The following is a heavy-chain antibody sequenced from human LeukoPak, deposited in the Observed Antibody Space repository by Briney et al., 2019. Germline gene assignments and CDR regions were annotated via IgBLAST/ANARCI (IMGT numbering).Heavy chain of an antibody. CDR3: ARHGLWYDSSGYCYWFDP. CDR1: GGSISSYY. Sequence: PSQTLSLTCTVSGGSISSYYWSWIRQPPGKGLEWIGYIYYSGSTNYNPSLKSRVTISVDTSKNQFSLKLSSVTAADTAVYYCARHGLWYDSSGYCYWFDPWGQGTLVTGSS. J-gene: IGHJ5*02. V-gene: IGHV4-59*08. D-gene: IGHD3-22*01. CDR2: IYYSGST.